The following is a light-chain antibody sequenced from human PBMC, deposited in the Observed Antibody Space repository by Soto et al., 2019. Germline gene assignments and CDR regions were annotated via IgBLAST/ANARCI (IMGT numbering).Light chain of an antibody. V-gene: IGKV1-39*01. CDR1: QGINDY. CDR2: AAS. J-gene: IGKJ1*01. Sequence: DIQMTQSPSSLSASVGDRVTITCRTSQGINDYLNWYQMKPGEXXKXXIYAASALQSGIPSRFSGSASGTELTITITSLQPEDFDTYYCQQSYNFPRTFGQGTKVDIK. CDR3: QQSYNFPRT.